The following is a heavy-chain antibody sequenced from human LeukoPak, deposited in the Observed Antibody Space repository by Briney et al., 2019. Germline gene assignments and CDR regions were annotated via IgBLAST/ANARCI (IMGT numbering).Heavy chain of an antibody. Sequence: ASVKVSCKASGYTFSNYGISWVRQAPGKGLEWMGWISAYSGNTNSAQKFQGRVTMTGDTSISTAYMELSRLRSDDTAVYYCARDPRPSDFWSGYPRGYFDYWGQGTLVTVSS. V-gene: IGHV1-18*04. CDR1: GYTFSNYG. J-gene: IGHJ4*02. D-gene: IGHD3-3*01. CDR3: ARDPRPSDFWSGYPRGYFDY. CDR2: ISAYSGNT.